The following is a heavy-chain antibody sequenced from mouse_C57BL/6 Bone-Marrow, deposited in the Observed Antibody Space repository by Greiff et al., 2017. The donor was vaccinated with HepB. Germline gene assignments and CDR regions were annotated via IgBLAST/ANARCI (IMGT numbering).Heavy chain of an antibody. D-gene: IGHD1-1*01. CDR3: ARRGYGSSYVGVYFDY. V-gene: IGHV1-81*01. J-gene: IGHJ2*01. Sequence: VKLMESGAELARPGASVKLSCKASGYTFTSYGISWVKQRTGQGLEWIGEIYPRSGTTYYNEKFKGKATLTADKSSSTAYMELRSLTSEDSAVYFGARRGYGSSYVGVYFDYWGQGTTLTVSS. CDR2: IYPRSGTT. CDR1: GYTFTSYG.